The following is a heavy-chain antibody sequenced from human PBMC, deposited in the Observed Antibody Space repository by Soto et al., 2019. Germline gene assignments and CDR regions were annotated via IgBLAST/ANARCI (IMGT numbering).Heavy chain of an antibody. Sequence: GGSLRLSCAASGFTFSSYAMSWVRQAPGKGLEWVSAISGSGGSTYYADSVKGRFTISRDNSKNTLYLQMNSLRTEDTAVYYCARGTESYITSPRRPLFDYWGQGTLVTVSS. CDR2: ISGSGGST. CDR3: ARGTESYITSPRRPLFDY. CDR1: GFTFSSYA. D-gene: IGHD3-10*01. J-gene: IGHJ4*02. V-gene: IGHV3-23*01.